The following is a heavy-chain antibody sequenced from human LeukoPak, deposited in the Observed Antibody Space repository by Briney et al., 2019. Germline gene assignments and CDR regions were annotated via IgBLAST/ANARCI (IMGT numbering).Heavy chain of an antibody. J-gene: IGHJ6*04. D-gene: IGHD2-15*01. Sequence: SSVKVSCKASGGTFSSYAISWVRQARGQGLEWMGGIIPIFGTANYAQKFQGRVTITADKSTSTAYMELSSLRSEDTAVYYCARGAGCSGGSCYHPRYYYGMDVWGKGTTVTVSS. V-gene: IGHV1-69*06. CDR2: IIPIFGTA. CDR3: ARGAGCSGGSCYHPRYYYGMDV. CDR1: GGTFSSYA.